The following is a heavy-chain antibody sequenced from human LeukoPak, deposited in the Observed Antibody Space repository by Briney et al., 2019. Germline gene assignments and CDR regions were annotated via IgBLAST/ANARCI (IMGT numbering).Heavy chain of an antibody. Sequence: SGGSLRLSCAASGFTFRNYALSWVRQAPGKGLEWVSGIGGSGYNTYYADSVKGRSTISRDNPKNTLYLQMNSLRADDTAVYYCAKHAGGNYYCLDYWGQGTLVTVSS. D-gene: IGHD1-26*01. CDR3: AKHAGGNYYCLDY. J-gene: IGHJ4*02. CDR2: IGGSGYNT. CDR1: GFTFRNYA. V-gene: IGHV3-23*01.